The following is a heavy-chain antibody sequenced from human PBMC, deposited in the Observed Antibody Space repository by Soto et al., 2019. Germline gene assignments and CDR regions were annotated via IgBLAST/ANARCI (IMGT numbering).Heavy chain of an antibody. CDR3: ARERGDIVVVPAAYYFDY. CDR2: ISSSSSTI. Sequence: GGSLRLSCAASGFTFSSYSMNWVRQAPGKGLEWVSYISSSSSTIYYADSVKGRFTISRDNAKNSLYLQMNSLRDEDTAVYYCARERGDIVVVPAAYYFDYLGQGTLVTVSS. J-gene: IGHJ4*02. D-gene: IGHD2-2*01. V-gene: IGHV3-48*02. CDR1: GFTFSSYS.